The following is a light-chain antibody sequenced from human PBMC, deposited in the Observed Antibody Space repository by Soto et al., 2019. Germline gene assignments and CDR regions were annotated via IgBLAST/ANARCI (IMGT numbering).Light chain of an antibody. V-gene: IGKV1-5*01. J-gene: IGKJ2*01. CDR3: QQYNGYSHS. Sequence: DIQMTQSPSTLSASVGDRVTITCRADQSITRWLAWFQQKPGKDPSLLIYDATNLQPGVPSRFSGSGSGTEFTLTISSLQPDDFATYYCQQYNGYSHSFGQGTRVEIK. CDR1: QSITRW. CDR2: DAT.